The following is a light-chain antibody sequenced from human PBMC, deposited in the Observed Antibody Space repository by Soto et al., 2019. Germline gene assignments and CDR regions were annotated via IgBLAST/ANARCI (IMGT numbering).Light chain of an antibody. CDR2: GAS. CDR1: QSVRSRY. CDR3: QQYGSSGT. Sequence: ETVLTQSPGTLSLSPGERATLSCRASQSVRSRYLAWYQQKPGQAPRLLIYGASNRATGIPDRFSGSGSGTDFTLTISRLEPEDFAVYYCQQYGSSGTFGQGTKVDI. J-gene: IGKJ1*01. V-gene: IGKV3-20*01.